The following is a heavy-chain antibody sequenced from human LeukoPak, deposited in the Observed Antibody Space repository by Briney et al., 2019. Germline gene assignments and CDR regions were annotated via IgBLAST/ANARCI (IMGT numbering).Heavy chain of an antibody. Sequence: SETLSLTCTVSGGSISSSSYYWGWIRQPPGKGLEWIGSIYYSGSTYYNPSLKSRVTISVDTSKNQFSLKLSSVTAADTAVYYCARDTGGSDFWSGHFWGQGTLVTVSS. D-gene: IGHD3-3*01. J-gene: IGHJ4*02. CDR2: IYYSGST. V-gene: IGHV4-39*07. CDR1: GGSISSSSYY. CDR3: ARDTGGSDFWSGHF.